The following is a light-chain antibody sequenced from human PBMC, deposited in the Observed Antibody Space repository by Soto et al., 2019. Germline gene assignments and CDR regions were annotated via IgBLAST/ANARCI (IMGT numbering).Light chain of an antibody. Sequence: DIVMTQSPLSLPVTPGEPASISCRSSQSLRHHNGYYYLDWYLQKPGQSPQVLIYLGSNRASGVPDRVSGSGSGTVFTLKISRLEAEDVGVYYCIQTLHAPYSFGQGTKLEIK. J-gene: IGKJ2*01. CDR3: IQTLHAPYS. CDR2: LGS. V-gene: IGKV2-28*01. CDR1: QSLRHHNGYYY.